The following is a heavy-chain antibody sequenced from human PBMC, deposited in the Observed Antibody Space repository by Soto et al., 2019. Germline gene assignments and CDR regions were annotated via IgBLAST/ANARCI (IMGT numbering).Heavy chain of an antibody. CDR1: GFTFSSYA. D-gene: IGHD2-21*01. CDR3: ARGTGLYCGGDCYPLDY. J-gene: IGHJ4*02. V-gene: IGHV3-64*01. CDR2: ITTNGGST. Sequence: PGGSLRLSCAASGFTFSSYAMHWVRQAPGKGLEYVSGITTNGGSTYHANSVKDRFIISRDNSKNTLYLQMGSLRAEDMAVYYCARGTGLYCGGDCYPLDYLGQGTLVTVSS.